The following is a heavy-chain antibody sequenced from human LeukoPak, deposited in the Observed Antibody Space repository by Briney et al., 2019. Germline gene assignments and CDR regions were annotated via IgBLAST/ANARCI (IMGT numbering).Heavy chain of an antibody. CDR1: GGSISSGGYY. D-gene: IGHD3-22*01. CDR3: ARVGPYDSSGLDY. J-gene: IGHJ4*02. CDR2: IYYSGST. V-gene: IGHV4-31*03. Sequence: SQTLSLTCTVSGGSISSGGYYWSWLRQHPGKGLEWIGYIYYSGSTYYNPSLKSRVTISVDTSKNQFSLKLSSVTAADTAVYYCARVGPYDSSGLDYWGQGTLVTVSS.